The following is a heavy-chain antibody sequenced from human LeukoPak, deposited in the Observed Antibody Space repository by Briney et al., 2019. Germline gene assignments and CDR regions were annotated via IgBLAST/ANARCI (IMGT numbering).Heavy chain of an antibody. J-gene: IGHJ4*02. CDR3: AKALAYYDSSGYYYDY. CDR1: GFTFSSYA. V-gene: IGHV3-9*01. CDR2: ISWNSGSI. D-gene: IGHD3-22*01. Sequence: GGSLRLSCAASGFTFSSYAMHWVRQAPGQGLEWVSGISWNSGSIGYADSVKGRFTISRDNAKNSLYLQMNSLRAEDTALYYCAKALAYYDSSGYYYDYWGQGTLVTVSS.